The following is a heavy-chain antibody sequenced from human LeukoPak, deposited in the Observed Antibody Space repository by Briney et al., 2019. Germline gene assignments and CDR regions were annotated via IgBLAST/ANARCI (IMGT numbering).Heavy chain of an antibody. CDR1: GFTFDSYS. D-gene: IGHD6-19*01. V-gene: IGHV3-21*01. J-gene: IGHJ4*02. Sequence: GGSLRLSCAASGFTFDSYSMNWVRQAPGKGLEWVSSISGSGSYKYYADSVKGRFTISRDNAKNSLNLQINSLRAEDTAVYYCARTITVASFDCWGQGTLVTVSS. CDR3: ARTITVASFDC. CDR2: ISGSGSYK.